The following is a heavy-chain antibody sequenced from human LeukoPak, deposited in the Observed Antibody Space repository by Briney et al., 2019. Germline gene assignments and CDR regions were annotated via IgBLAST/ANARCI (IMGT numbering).Heavy chain of an antibody. D-gene: IGHD6-6*01. V-gene: IGHV3-23*01. CDR1: GFTFSSYD. Sequence: GGSLRLSCAASGFTFSSYDMSWVRQAPGKGLEWVAAISGGGRNTYYAASVKGWFTISRDNSKNTLYLEMNSLRAEDTAVYYCAKSGSNWSLYYFDCWGQGTLVTASS. CDR2: ISGGGRNT. CDR3: AKSGSNWSLYYFDC. J-gene: IGHJ4*02.